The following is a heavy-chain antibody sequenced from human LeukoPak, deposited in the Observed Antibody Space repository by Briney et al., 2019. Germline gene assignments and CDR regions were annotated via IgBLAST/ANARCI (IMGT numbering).Heavy chain of an antibody. Sequence: PSETLSLTCTVSGGSISSYYWSWIRQPPGKGLEWIGYIYYSGSTNYNPSLKSRVTISVDTSKNQFSLKLSSVTAADTAVYSCASSYDDSSGPFDYWGQGTLVTVSS. D-gene: IGHD3-22*01. CDR3: ASSYDDSSGPFDY. J-gene: IGHJ4*02. CDR2: IYYSGST. CDR1: GGSISSYY. V-gene: IGHV4-59*01.